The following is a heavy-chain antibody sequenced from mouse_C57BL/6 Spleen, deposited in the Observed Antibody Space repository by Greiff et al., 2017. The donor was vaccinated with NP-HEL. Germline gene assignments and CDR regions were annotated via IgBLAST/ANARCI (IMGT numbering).Heavy chain of an antibody. J-gene: IGHJ4*01. Sequence: DVHLVESGGGLVQPGGSLKLSCAASGFTFSDYGMAWVRQAPRKGPEWVAFISNLAYSIYYADTVTGRFPISRANAKNTLYLEMSSLRSEDTAMYYWARHDGITRAMDYGGQGTAVTVSS. D-gene: IGHD2-4*01. CDR3: ARHDGITRAMDY. CDR1: GFTFSDYG. V-gene: IGHV5-15*01. CDR2: ISNLAYSI.